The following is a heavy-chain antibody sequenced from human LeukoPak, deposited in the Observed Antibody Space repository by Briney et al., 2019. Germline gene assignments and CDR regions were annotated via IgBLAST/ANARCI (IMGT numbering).Heavy chain of an antibody. CDR2: ITGNSGST. D-gene: IGHD1-1*01. Sequence: GGSLRLSCAASGFTFDDYTMHWVRQPPGKGLEWVSGITGNSGSTDYADSVKGRFTISRDNAKNLVYLQMNSLRAEDTAVYYCARDRGLKWNLDSLDYFDYWGQGILVTVSS. CDR3: ARDRGLKWNLDSLDYFDY. J-gene: IGHJ4*02. V-gene: IGHV3-9*01. CDR1: GFTFDDYT.